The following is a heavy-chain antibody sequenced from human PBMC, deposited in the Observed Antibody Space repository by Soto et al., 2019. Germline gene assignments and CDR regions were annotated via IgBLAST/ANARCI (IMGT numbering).Heavy chain of an antibody. CDR3: ARSVDP. V-gene: IGHV4-31*03. CDR2: IFYSGTT. CDR1: GGPINSGGYY. J-gene: IGHJ5*02. Sequence: SETLSLTCTVCGGPINSGGYYWSWIRQHPGKGLEWIGYIFYSGTTYYNPSLKSRVTISVDTSKNQFSLKLSSVTAADTAVYYCARSVDPWGQGTLVTVSS.